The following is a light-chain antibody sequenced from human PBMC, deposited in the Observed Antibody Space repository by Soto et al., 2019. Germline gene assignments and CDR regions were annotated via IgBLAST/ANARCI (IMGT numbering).Light chain of an antibody. CDR3: QQYNNFWT. V-gene: IGKV3-15*01. J-gene: IGKJ1*01. Sequence: EIVMTQSPATLSVSPGETATLSCWASQSVSSNLAWYQQKPGQAPRLLIYGASTRATDIPARFSGSGSGTEFTLTISSLQSEDFAVYYCQQYNNFWTFGQGTKVGIK. CDR2: GAS. CDR1: QSVSSN.